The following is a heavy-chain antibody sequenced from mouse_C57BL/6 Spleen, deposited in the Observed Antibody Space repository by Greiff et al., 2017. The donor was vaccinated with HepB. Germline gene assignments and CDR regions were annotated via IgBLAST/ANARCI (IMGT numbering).Heavy chain of an antibody. V-gene: IGHV1-4*01. Sequence: VQLQQSGAELARPGASVKMSCKASGYTFTSYTMHWVKQRPGQGLEWIGYINPSSGYTKYNQKFKDKATLTADKSSSTAYMQLSSLTSEDSAVYYCTGNYALYYFDYWGQGTTLTVSS. CDR2: INPSSGYT. CDR1: GYTFTSYT. CDR3: TGNYALYYFDY. J-gene: IGHJ2*01. D-gene: IGHD2-1*01.